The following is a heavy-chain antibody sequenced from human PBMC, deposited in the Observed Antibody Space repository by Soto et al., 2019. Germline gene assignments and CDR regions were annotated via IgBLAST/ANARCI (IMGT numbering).Heavy chain of an antibody. V-gene: IGHV1-2*02. CDR1: GYTFTGYY. CDR2: INPNSGGT. D-gene: IGHD3-9*01. CDR3: ARDRGIILTGPKEWFDP. J-gene: IGHJ5*02. Sequence: VASVKVSCKASGYTFTGYYMHWVRQAPGQGLEWMGWINPNSGGTNYAQKFQGRVTMTRDTSISTAYMELSRLRSDDTAVYYCARDRGIILTGPKEWFDPWGQGTLVTVSS.